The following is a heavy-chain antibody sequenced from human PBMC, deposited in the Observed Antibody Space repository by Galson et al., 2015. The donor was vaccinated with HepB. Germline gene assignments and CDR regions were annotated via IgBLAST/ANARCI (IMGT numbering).Heavy chain of an antibody. D-gene: IGHD1-14*01. CDR2: IKQDGSEK. CDR1: GFTFSSYA. CDR3: GPDNY. V-gene: IGHV3-7*03. Sequence: SLRLSCAASGFTFSSYAMSWVRQAPGKGLEWVANIKQDGSEKYYGDSVKGRFTISRDNAKNSLYLQMNTLRVDDTAVYYCGPDNYWGQGILVTVSS. J-gene: IGHJ4*02.